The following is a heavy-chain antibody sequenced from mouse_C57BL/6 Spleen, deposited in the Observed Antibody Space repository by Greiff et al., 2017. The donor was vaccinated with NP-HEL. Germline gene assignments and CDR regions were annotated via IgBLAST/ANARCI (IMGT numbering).Heavy chain of an antibody. J-gene: IGHJ3*01. D-gene: IGHD2-1*01. V-gene: IGHV1-55*01. CDR3: ARAMGNLAWFAY. Sequence: QVHVKQPGAELVKPGASVKMSCKASGYTFTSYWITWVKQRPGQGLEWIGDIYPGSGSTNYNEKFKSKATLTVDTSSSTAYMQLSSLTSEDSAVYYCARAMGNLAWFAYWGQGTLVTVSA. CDR2: IYPGSGST. CDR1: GYTFTSYW.